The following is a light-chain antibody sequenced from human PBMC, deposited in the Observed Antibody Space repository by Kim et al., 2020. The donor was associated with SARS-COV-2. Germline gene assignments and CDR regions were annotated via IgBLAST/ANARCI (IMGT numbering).Light chain of an antibody. J-gene: IGLJ1*01. V-gene: IGLV2-14*03. CDR2: DFT. CDR3: SSYLTTWSYV. CDR1: TTDVDSFKS. Sequence: GQSISMSCTGTTTDVDSFKSVSWYHQRPGQVPQLLIFDFTERPSGVSARFSASRSGTTFSLTISGLHSDDEGDYYCSSYLTTWSYVFGTGTKVTVL.